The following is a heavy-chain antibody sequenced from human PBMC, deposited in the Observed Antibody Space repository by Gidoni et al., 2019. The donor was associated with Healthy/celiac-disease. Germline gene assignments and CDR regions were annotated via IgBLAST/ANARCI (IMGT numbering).Heavy chain of an antibody. CDR1: GYTFTSYG. CDR2: ISAYNGNT. D-gene: IGHD2-15*01. V-gene: IGHV1-18*01. CDR3: ARDCSGGSCYNNWFDP. J-gene: IGHJ5*02. Sequence: QVQLVQSGAEATKPVASVKVSCMASGYTFTSYGISWVRQAPGQGLEWMGWISAYNGNTNYAQKLQGRVTMTTDTSTSTAYMELRSLRSDDTAVYYCARDCSGGSCYNNWFDPWGQGTLVTVSS.